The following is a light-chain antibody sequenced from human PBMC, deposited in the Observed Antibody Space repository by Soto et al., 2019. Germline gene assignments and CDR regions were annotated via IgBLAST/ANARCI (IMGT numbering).Light chain of an antibody. CDR3: QQRSNWPPT. CDR1: QSVSSY. J-gene: IGKJ4*01. Sequence: EIVLTQSPATLSLSPGERATLSCRASQSVSSYLAWYQQKPGQAPRLLIYDAFNRATGIPARLSGSGSGTDVTLTISSREPEDFAVYYCQQRSNWPPTFGGGTKVEIK. CDR2: DAF. V-gene: IGKV3-11*01.